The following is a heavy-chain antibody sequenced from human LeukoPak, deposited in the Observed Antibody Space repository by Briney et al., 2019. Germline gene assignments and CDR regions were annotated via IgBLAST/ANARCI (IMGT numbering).Heavy chain of an antibody. CDR1: GFTFSSYG. J-gene: IGHJ4*02. D-gene: IGHD3-10*01. V-gene: IGHV3-30*18. CDR2: ISYDGSNK. Sequence: GGSLRLSCAASGFTFSSYGMHWVRQAPGKGLEWVAVISYDGSNKYYADSVKGRFTISRDNSKNTLYLQMNSLRAEDTAVYYCAKGVCYYGSGSDYWGQGTLVTVSS. CDR3: AKGVCYYGSGSDY.